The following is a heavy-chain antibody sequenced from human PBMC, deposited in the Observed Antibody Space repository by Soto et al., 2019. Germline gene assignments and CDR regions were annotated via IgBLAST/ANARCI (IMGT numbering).Heavy chain of an antibody. CDR1: GFTFSSYS. CDR2: ISSSSSYI. CDR3: ARVRLLDCGGDCYDAFDI. V-gene: IGHV3-21*01. D-gene: IGHD2-21*02. Sequence: GGSLRLSCAASGFTFSSYSMNWVRQAPGKGLEWVSSISSSSSYIYYADSVKGRFTISRDNAKNSLYLQMNSLRAEDTAVYYCARVRLLDCGGDCYDAFDIWGQGTMVTVSS. J-gene: IGHJ3*02.